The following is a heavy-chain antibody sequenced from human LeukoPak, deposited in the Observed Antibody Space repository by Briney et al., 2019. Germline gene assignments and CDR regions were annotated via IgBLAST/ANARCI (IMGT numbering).Heavy chain of an antibody. J-gene: IGHJ4*02. D-gene: IGHD3-22*01. Sequence: PSETLSLTCTVSGGSISSSSYYWGWIRQPPGKGLEWIGSIYYSGSTYYNPSLKSRVTISVDTSKNQFSLKLSSVTAADTAVYYCAKGAVTYYYDSSGYLADYWGQGALVTVSS. CDR2: IYYSGST. V-gene: IGHV4-39*07. CDR3: AKGAVTYYYDSSGYLADY. CDR1: GGSISSSSYY.